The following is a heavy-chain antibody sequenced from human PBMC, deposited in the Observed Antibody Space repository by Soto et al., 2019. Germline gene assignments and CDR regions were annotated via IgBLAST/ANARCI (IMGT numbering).Heavy chain of an antibody. Sequence: GGSLRLSCAASGFTFGAYRMHWIRQAPGKGLEWVSLISWDGGSTYYADSVKGRFTISRDNSKNSLYLQMNSLRTEDTALYYCAKDYYSYSSSWYYFDYWGQGTLVTVSS. CDR1: GFTFGAYR. CDR3: AKDYYSYSSSWYYFDY. V-gene: IGHV3-43*01. D-gene: IGHD6-13*01. CDR2: ISWDGGST. J-gene: IGHJ4*02.